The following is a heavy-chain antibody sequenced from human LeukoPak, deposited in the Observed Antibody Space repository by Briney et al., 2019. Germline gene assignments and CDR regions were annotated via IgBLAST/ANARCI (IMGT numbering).Heavy chain of an antibody. J-gene: IGHJ4*02. V-gene: IGHV1-46*01. CDR1: GYTFTSYY. Sequence: ASVKVSCKASGYTFTSYYMHWVRQAPGQGLEWMGIINPSGGSTSYAQKFQGRVTMTRDTSTSTVYMELSSLRSEDTAVYYCARAYQPLPTGRIGIFDYWGQGTLVTVS. D-gene: IGHD2-2*01. CDR2: INPSGGST. CDR3: ARAYQPLPTGRIGIFDY.